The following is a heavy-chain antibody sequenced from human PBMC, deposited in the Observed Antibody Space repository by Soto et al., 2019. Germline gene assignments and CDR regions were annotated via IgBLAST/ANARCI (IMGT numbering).Heavy chain of an antibody. J-gene: IGHJ4*01. V-gene: IGHV3-15*07. CDR2: VKSKNDGGTT. D-gene: IGHD3-22*01. CDR1: GFTFCNAW. CDR3: TTDSYITSIIVRFDY. Sequence: GGSPRLSCAASGFTFCNAWINWVRQAPGKGLEWVGRVKSKNDGGTTDFAAPVKGRFAISRDDSKNMVYLEMNSLQTEDTAIYYCTTDSYITSIIVRFDYWGHGTLVTVSS.